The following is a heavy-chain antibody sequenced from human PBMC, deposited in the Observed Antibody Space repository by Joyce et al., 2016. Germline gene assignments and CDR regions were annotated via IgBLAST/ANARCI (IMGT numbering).Heavy chain of an antibody. J-gene: IGHJ3*01. CDR2: IIPVFVTP. Sequence: QVHLVQSGAEVKMPGSSVKVSCTASGGSFGAQTFNWVRQTPGQGLEWMGGIIPVFVTPHDANKCQGTGSSTADTGTSTVFREVRSLTSDDTAMYYGASGVAGYCSSSTCPRPLDVWGQGTMVIVS. D-gene: IGHD2-2*01. V-gene: IGHV1-69*14. CDR1: GGSFGAQT. CDR3: ASGVAGYCSSSTCPRPLDV.